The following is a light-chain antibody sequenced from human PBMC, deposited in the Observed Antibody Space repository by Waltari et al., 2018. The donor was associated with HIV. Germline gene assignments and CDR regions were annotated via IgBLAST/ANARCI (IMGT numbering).Light chain of an antibody. V-gene: IGKV4-1*01. Sequence: VMTQSPDPLAVSLGARATVNCTSRHTILDRSSNKNYLAWSQHKPGQPPKLLMYWASTRGSGVPDRFSGSGSGTDFTLTISSLQAEDVAVYYCQQYYYPPHTFGQGTKVEVK. CDR3: QQYYYPPHT. CDR2: WAS. J-gene: IGKJ1*01. CDR1: HTILDRSSNKNY.